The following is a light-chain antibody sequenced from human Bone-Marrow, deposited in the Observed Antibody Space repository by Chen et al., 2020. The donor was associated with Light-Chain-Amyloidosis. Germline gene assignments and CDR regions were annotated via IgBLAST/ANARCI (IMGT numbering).Light chain of an antibody. V-gene: IGLV3-25*03. Sequence: SYVLTQPPSVSLSPGHVASITCSGDDLPTKYAYWYQQKPGQAPVLVIHRDTERPSGISERFSGSSSGTTATLTISGVQSEDEADYHCQSADSSGTYEVIFGGGTKLTVL. CDR3: QSADSSGTYEVI. J-gene: IGLJ2*01. CDR1: DLPTKY. CDR2: RDT.